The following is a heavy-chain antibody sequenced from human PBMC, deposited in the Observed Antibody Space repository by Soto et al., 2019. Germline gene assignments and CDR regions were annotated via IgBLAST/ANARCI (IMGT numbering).Heavy chain of an antibody. D-gene: IGHD3-10*01. J-gene: IGHJ4*02. CDR1: GYSINSDYY. CDR2: VDHSGRT. Sequence: SETPSLTCAVSGYSINSDYYWGWIRQPPGKGLEWIGSVDHSGRTYYSPSLRSRLTIFIGTSKNQFSLRLTSVTAADTAMYFCAKKGYYPSGKINLFDSWAPGTLVTVSS. CDR3: AKKGYYPSGKINLFDS. V-gene: IGHV4-38-2*01.